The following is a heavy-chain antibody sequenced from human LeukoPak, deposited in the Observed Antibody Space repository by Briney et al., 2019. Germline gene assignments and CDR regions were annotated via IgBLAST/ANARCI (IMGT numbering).Heavy chain of an antibody. CDR3: AREGSAVATYNWFDP. J-gene: IGHJ5*02. CDR1: GYTFTSYA. V-gene: IGHV1-3*01. Sequence: ASVKVSCKASGYTFTSYAMHWVRQAPGQRLEWMGWINAGNGNTKYSQKFQGRVTITTDTSTTTAYMELRSLRSDDTAVYYCAREGSAVATYNWFDPWGQGTLVTVSS. D-gene: IGHD5-12*01. CDR2: INAGNGNT.